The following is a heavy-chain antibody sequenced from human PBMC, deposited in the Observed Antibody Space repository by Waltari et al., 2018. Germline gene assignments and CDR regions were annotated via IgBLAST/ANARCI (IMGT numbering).Heavy chain of an antibody. CDR2: ISGSGGST. J-gene: IGHJ4*02. CDR1: GFTFSSYA. CDR3: AKGGRYYDSSGYAFAY. Sequence: EVQLVESGGGLVQPGGSLRLSCAASGFTFSSYAMGWVRQAPGKGLEWVSAISGSGGSTYYADSVKGRFTISRDNSKNTLYLQMNSLRAEDTAVYYCAKGGRYYDSSGYAFAYWGQGTLVTVSS. V-gene: IGHV3-23*04. D-gene: IGHD3-22*01.